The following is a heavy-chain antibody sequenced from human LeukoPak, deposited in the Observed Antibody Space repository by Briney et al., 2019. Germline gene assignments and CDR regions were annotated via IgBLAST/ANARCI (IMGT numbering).Heavy chain of an antibody. V-gene: IGHV4-28*01. CDR3: ARKENVYYYFDY. Sequence: SDTLSLTCAVSGYSITSSSWWGWIRQPPGKGLEWIGYIYHSGTTYYNPSLQSRVTMSVDTSKNQFSLKLSSVTAVDTAVYYCARKENVYYYFDYWGQGTLVTVSS. D-gene: IGHD3-10*01. CDR1: GYSITSSSW. J-gene: IGHJ4*02. CDR2: IYHSGTT.